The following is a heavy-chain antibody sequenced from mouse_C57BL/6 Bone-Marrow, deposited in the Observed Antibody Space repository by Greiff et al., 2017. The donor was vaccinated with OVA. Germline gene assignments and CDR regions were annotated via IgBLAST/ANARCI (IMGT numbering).Heavy chain of an antibody. D-gene: IGHD4-1*01. V-gene: IGHV1-64*01. CDR3: ARTGTSWFAY. CDR2: IHPNSGST. CDR1: GYTFTSYW. Sequence: QVQLQQPGAELVKPGASVKLSCKASGYTFTSYWMHWVKQRPGQGLEWIGMIHPNSGSTNYNEKFKSKATLTVDKSSSTAYMQLSSLTSVDSAVYYCARTGTSWFAYWGQGTLVTVSA. J-gene: IGHJ3*01.